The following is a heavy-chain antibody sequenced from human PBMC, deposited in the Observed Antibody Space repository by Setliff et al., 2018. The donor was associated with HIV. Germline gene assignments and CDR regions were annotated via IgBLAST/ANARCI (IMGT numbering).Heavy chain of an antibody. CDR3: ARGGFKWSGSYADY. J-gene: IGHJ4*02. D-gene: IGHD1-26*01. V-gene: IGHV4-34*01. CDR1: GGSFSDYY. CDR2: IKHSGST. Sequence: PSETLSLTCAVHGGSFSDYYWTWIRQPPGKGLEWIGEIKHSGSTNYNPSPKSRVTISVDTAKNQFSLNLTSVTAADTAVYYCARGGFKWSGSYADYWGQGTLVTVSS.